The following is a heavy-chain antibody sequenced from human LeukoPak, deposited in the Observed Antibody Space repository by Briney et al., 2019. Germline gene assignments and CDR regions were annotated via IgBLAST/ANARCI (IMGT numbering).Heavy chain of an antibody. CDR2: INHSGST. J-gene: IGHJ6*02. D-gene: IGHD3-10*01. CDR1: GGSFSGYY. V-gene: IGHV4-34*01. CDR3: ARDQSITMVRAYGMDV. Sequence: PSETLSLTCAVYGGSFSGYYWSWIRQPPGKGLEWIGEINHSGSTNYNPSLKSRVTISVDTSKNQFSLKLSSVTAADTAVYYCARDQSITMVRAYGMDVWGQGTTVTVSS.